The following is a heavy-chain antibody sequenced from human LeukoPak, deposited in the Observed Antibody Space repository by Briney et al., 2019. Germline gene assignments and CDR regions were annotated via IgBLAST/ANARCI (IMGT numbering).Heavy chain of an antibody. Sequence: PGGSLRLSCAASGLTFNNAWMNWVRQAPGKGLEWVSFIYSDGSTYYADSVKGRFTISRDTSKNTLYLQMNSLRAEDTAVYFCARVVTGTTYLRLYYFDSWGQGTLVTVSS. V-gene: IGHV3-53*01. CDR3: ARVVTGTTYLRLYYFDS. CDR2: IYSDGST. CDR1: GLTFNNAW. D-gene: IGHD1-7*01. J-gene: IGHJ4*02.